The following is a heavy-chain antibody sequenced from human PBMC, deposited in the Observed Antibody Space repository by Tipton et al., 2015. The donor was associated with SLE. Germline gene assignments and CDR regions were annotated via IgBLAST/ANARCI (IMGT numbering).Heavy chain of an antibody. J-gene: IGHJ2*01. CDR3: ARAAGLQSNWYFDC. CDR1: GYTFTGYY. Sequence: QLVQSGAEVKKPGDSVKVSCKASGYTFTGYYMHWVRQAPGQGLEWMGWINPNSGGANYAQEFQGRVTMTRDTTISTAYMELSRLRSDVSAVYYCARAAGLQSNWYFDCWGRGTLATVSP. CDR2: INPNSGGA. V-gene: IGHV1-2*02. D-gene: IGHD2-21*01.